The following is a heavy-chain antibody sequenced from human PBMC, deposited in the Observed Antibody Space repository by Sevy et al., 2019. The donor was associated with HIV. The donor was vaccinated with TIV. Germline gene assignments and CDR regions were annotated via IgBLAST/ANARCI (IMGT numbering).Heavy chain of an antibody. D-gene: IGHD6-19*01. Sequence: ASVKVSCKASGGPFSTYTFSWVRQAPGQGLEWMVGIIPILGTVNYAQNFQGRLTLTADTSTNPAYMEVNSLRSDDSAVYPSARSQWGSDASGWYFSSWGQGTQVTVSS. CDR1: GGPFSTYT. V-gene: IGHV1-69*06. CDR3: ARSQWGSDASGWYFSS. J-gene: IGHJ4*02. CDR2: IIPILGTV.